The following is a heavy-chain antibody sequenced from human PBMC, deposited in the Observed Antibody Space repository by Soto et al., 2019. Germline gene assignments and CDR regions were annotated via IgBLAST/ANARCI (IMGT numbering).Heavy chain of an antibody. CDR2: IYYSGST. Sequence: PSETLSLTCTVSGGSISSYYWSWIRQPPGKGLEWIGYIYYSGSTNYNPSLKSRVTISVDTSKNQFSPKLSSVTAADTAVYYCARVAVYYYGSGSYFIGWFDPWGQGTLVTVSS. CDR1: GGSISSYY. CDR3: ARVAVYYYGSGSYFIGWFDP. J-gene: IGHJ5*02. V-gene: IGHV4-59*01. D-gene: IGHD3-10*01.